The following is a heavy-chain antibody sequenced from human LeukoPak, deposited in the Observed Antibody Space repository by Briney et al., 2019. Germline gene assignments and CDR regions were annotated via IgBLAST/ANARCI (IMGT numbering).Heavy chain of an antibody. Sequence: SETLSLTCAVSGGXIGSYYCSWIRQPPGKGLEWLGYIHDSGSTKYNPSLKSRVTMSVDTSRNHLSLKLTSVTAADTAVYYCARGRSGGDWFDPWGQGTLVTVSS. D-gene: IGHD3-10*01. V-gene: IGHV4-59*01. CDR1: GGXIGSYY. J-gene: IGHJ5*02. CDR3: ARGRSGGDWFDP. CDR2: IHDSGST.